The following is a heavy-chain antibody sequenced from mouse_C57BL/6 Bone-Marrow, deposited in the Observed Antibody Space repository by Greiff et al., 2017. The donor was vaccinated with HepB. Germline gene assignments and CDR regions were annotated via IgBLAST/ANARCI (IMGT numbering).Heavy chain of an antibody. CDR2: INSDGGST. Sequence: EVKVLESGGGLVQPGESLKLSCESNEYEFPSHDMSWVRKTPEKRLELVAAINSDGGSTYYPDTMERRFIISRDNTKKTLYLQMSSLRSEDTALYYCARGMVTRGVDYWGQGTTLTVSS. V-gene: IGHV5-2*01. J-gene: IGHJ2*01. D-gene: IGHD2-2*01. CDR3: ARGMVTRGVDY. CDR1: EYEFPSHD.